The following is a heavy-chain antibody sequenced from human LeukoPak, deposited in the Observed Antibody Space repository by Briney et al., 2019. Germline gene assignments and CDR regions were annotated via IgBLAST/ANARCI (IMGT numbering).Heavy chain of an antibody. Sequence: ASVKVSCKASGYTFSGYYIHWVRQAPGQGLEWMGWINPNTGGTKYAQRFQDRVTMTRDTSISTAYMEVSRLRYDDTAVYYCARDVRWLNSGWGSGTYYAPYFDYWGQGTLVTVSS. J-gene: IGHJ4*02. D-gene: IGHD3-10*01. V-gene: IGHV1-2*02. CDR1: GYTFSGYY. CDR2: INPNTGGT. CDR3: ARDVRWLNSGWGSGTYYAPYFDY.